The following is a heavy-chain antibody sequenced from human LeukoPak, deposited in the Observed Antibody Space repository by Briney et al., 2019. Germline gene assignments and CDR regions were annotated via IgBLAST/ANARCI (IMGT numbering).Heavy chain of an antibody. J-gene: IGHJ4*02. V-gene: IGHV4-30-2*01. CDR3: ARVGERFRVFDY. Sequence: SQTLSLTCAVSGGSICSGGYSWSWIRQPPGKGLEWIGYIYHSGSTYYNPSLKSRVTISVDRSKNQFSLKLSSVTAADTAVYYCARVGERFRVFDYWGQGTLVTVSS. CDR1: GGSICSGGYS. CDR2: IYHSGST. D-gene: IGHD3-10*01.